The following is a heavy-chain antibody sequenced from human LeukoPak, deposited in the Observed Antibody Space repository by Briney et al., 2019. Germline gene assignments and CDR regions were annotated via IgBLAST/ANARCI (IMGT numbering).Heavy chain of an antibody. CDR2: IKSKTDGGTT. D-gene: IGHD3-10*01. CDR1: GFTFSNAW. CDR3: TTVYYGSGSYPDAFDI. Sequence: PGGSLRLSCAASGFTFSNAWMSWVRQAPGKGLEWVGRIKSKTDGGTTDYAAPVKGRFIISRDDSKNTLYLQMNSLKTEDTAVYYCTTVYYGSGSYPDAFDIWGRGTMVTVSS. V-gene: IGHV3-15*01. J-gene: IGHJ3*02.